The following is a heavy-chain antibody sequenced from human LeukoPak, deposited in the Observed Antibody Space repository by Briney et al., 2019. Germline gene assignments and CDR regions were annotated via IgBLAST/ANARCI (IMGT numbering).Heavy chain of an antibody. V-gene: IGHV4-59*01. Sequence: SETLSLTCTVSGGSISSYYWSWIRQPPGKGLEWIGYIYYSGSTNYNPSLKSRVTISVDTSKNQFSLKLSSVTAADTAVYYCARGTQLWLPFDYWGQGTLVTVSS. J-gene: IGHJ4*02. D-gene: IGHD5-18*01. CDR1: GGSISSYY. CDR2: IYYSGST. CDR3: ARGTQLWLPFDY.